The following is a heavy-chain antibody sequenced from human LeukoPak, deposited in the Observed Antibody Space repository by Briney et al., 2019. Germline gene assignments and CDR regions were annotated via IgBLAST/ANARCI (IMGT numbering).Heavy chain of an antibody. V-gene: IGHV3-7*03. CDR2: IKQDGSEK. Sequence: PGGSLRLSCAASGFTFSSYWMSWVRQAPGKGLEWVANIKQDGSEKYYVDSVKGRFTISRENAKNSLYLQMNSLRAGDTAVYYCARDGYTYGYRFDYWGQGTLVTVSS. CDR1: GFTFSSYW. D-gene: IGHD5-18*01. J-gene: IGHJ4*02. CDR3: ARDGYTYGYRFDY.